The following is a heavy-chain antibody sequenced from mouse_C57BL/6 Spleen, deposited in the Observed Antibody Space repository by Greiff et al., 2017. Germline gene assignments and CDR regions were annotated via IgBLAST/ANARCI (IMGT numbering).Heavy chain of an antibody. Sequence: LQESGAELARPGASVKLSCKASGYTFTSYGISWVKQRTGQGLEWIGEIYPRSGNTYYNEKFKGKATLTADKSSSTAYMELRSLTSEDSAVYFCARSGQLGPENYWGQGTTLTVSS. CDR1: GYTFTSYG. CDR3: ARSGQLGPENY. D-gene: IGHD4-1*02. J-gene: IGHJ2*01. V-gene: IGHV1-81*01. CDR2: IYPRSGNT.